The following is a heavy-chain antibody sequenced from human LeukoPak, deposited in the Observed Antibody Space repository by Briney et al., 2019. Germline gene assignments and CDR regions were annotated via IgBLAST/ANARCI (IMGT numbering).Heavy chain of an antibody. D-gene: IGHD6-13*01. CDR1: GVSISSYY. CDR2: IYYSGST. Sequence: SETLSLTCTVSGVSISSYYWSWIRQPPGKGLEWIGYIYYSGSTNYNPSLKSRVTISLDTSKNQFSLKLSSVTAADTAVYYCARHGGSSWYYAFDVWGQGTMVTVSS. J-gene: IGHJ3*01. V-gene: IGHV4-59*08. CDR3: ARHGGSSWYYAFDV.